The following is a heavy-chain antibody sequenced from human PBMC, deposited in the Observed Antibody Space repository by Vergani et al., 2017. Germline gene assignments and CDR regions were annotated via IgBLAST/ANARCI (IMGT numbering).Heavy chain of an antibody. J-gene: IGHJ5*02. D-gene: IGHD3-10*01. CDR1: GGSISSSSYN. V-gene: IGHV4-39*01. CDR3: ARPMTLWMTTGTHWFDP. Sequence: QLQLQESGPGLVKPSETLSLTCTVSGGSISSSSYNWGWIRQPPGKGLEWIGSIYYSGSTYYNPSLKSRVTISVDTSKNQFSLRLSSVTAAYTAVYYCARPMTLWMTTGTHWFDPWGQGTLVTVSS. CDR2: IYYSGST.